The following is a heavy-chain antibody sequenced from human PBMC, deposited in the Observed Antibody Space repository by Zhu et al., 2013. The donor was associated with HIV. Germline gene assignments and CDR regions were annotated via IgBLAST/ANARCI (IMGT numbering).Heavy chain of an antibody. J-gene: IGHJ6*02. CDR1: GYTFTSYD. Sequence: QVQLVQSGAEVKKPGASVKVSCKASGYTFTSYDINWVRQATGQGLEWMGWMNPNSGNTGYAQKFQGRVTMTRNTSISTAYMELSSLRSEDTAVYYCARGNYCSSTSCYSDYYYYGMDVWGRRDRRSPSP. CDR2: MNPNSGNT. V-gene: IGHV1-8*01. D-gene: IGHD2-2*01. CDR3: ARGNYCSSTSCYSDYYYYGMDV.